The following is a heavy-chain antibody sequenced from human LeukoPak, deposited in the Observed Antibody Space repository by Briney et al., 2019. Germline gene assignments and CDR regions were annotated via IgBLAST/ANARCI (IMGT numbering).Heavy chain of an antibody. V-gene: IGHV3-23*01. Sequence: GGSLRLSCAASGFTFSSYAMSWVRQAPGKGLEWVSAISGSGGSTYYADSVKGRFTISRDNSKNTLYLQMNSLRAEDTAVYYCAKDSPVTTAEAYHYYYGMDVWGQGTTVTVSS. CDR3: AKDSPVTTAEAYHYYYGMDV. CDR1: GFTFSSYA. D-gene: IGHD4-17*01. CDR2: ISGSGGST. J-gene: IGHJ6*02.